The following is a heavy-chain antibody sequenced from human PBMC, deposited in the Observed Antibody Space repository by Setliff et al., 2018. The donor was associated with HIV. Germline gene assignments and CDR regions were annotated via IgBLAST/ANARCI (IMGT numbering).Heavy chain of an antibody. D-gene: IGHD3-22*01. CDR3: AKDGTDYSDSSGYYFDY. J-gene: IGHJ4*02. Sequence: LRLSRAASGFTFSTYGLHWVRQAPGKGLEWVTFMVYDGSNKYYAGSVKGRFTISRDNSKNTLYLQMNRLRAEDTAVYYCAKDGTDYSDSSGYYFDYWGQGTLVTVSS. CDR2: MVYDGSNK. V-gene: IGHV3-30*02. CDR1: GFTFSTYG.